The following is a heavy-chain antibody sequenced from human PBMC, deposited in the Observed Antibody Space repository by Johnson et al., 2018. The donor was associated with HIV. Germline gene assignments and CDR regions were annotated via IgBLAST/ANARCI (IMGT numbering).Heavy chain of an antibody. CDR1: GFTFDDYG. D-gene: IGHD3-9*01. CDR3: VREEGNDILTRGDAFDI. V-gene: IGHV3-20*04. J-gene: IGHJ3*02. Sequence: VQLVESGGGVVRPGGSLRLSCAASGFTFDDYGMSWVRQVPGKGLEWVSVINWNGGSTGYADSVKGRFTISRDNAKNSLYLQMNSLRAEDTAVYYCVREEGNDILTRGDAFDIWGQGTLVTVSS. CDR2: INWNGGST.